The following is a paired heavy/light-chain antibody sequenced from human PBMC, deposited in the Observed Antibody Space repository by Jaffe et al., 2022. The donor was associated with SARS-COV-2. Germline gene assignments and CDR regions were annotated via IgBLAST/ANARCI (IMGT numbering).Heavy chain of an antibody. V-gene: IGHV4-31*03. CDR3: ATETSNEDSGIGSFEY. CDR2: IHDSGRI. J-gene: IGHJ4*02. D-gene: IGHD3-10*01. CDR1: GGSISSGTYY. Sequence: QVQLQESGPGLVEPSQTLSLTCTVSGGSISSGTYYWNWIRQHPGKGLEWIAYIHDSGRIIYNPSLKSRVTISLDTSKNQVSLKLSSVTAADTAVYYCATETSNEDSGIGSFEYWGQGTRVTVAS.
Light chain of an antibody. Sequence: DIVMNQSPDSLAVSLGERATINCKSSQSILYSSNNNNYLAWYQQKPGQPPKLLIYWASTRESGVPDRFSGSGSGTDFTLTISSLQAEDVAVYYCQQYYDTPYTFGQGTKLEIK. V-gene: IGKV4-1*01. CDR1: QSILYSSNNNNY. CDR3: QQYYDTPYT. J-gene: IGKJ2*01. CDR2: WAS.